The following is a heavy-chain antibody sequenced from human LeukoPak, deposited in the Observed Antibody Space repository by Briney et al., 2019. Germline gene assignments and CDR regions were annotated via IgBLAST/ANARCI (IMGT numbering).Heavy chain of an antibody. CDR1: GFSFSNYG. Sequence: GRSLRLSCAASGFSFSNYGFHLVRQAPDKGLDLVSAISYDGKNIHYADSVKGRFTISRDNSRNTVYLQMNSLRVEDTAVYYCAKTYSRESGYDFFFHYWGQGTRVTVSS. D-gene: IGHD5-12*01. CDR3: AKTYSRESGYDFFFHY. V-gene: IGHV3-33*06. J-gene: IGHJ4*02. CDR2: ISYDGKNI.